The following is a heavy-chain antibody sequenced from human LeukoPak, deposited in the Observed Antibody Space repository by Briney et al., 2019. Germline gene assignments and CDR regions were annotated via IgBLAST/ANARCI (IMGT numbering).Heavy chain of an antibody. CDR2: IRSNGATA. D-gene: IGHD1-1*01. CDR1: GFSFSSFA. Sequence: GXSLXLSCAASGFSFSSFAMTWVRQAPGKGLEWVSTIRSNGATAYNADSVKGRFTISRDNSKNTVYLQMNSLRVEDTAIYYCARGQEFDDGVFDSWGQGTLVTVSS. CDR3: ARGQEFDDGVFDS. V-gene: IGHV3-23*01. J-gene: IGHJ4*02.